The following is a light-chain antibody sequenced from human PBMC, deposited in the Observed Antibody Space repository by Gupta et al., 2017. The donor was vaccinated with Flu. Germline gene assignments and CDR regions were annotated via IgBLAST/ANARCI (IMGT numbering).Light chain of an antibody. CDR2: KAS. CDR3: QQFNSYGMYT. Sequence: DIQMTQSPSTLSASVGDRVTITCRASQSISSWLAWYQQKPGKAPKLLIYKASTLESGVPSRFSGSGSGTEFTLTISSLQPDDFATYYCQQFNSYGMYTFGQGTKLEIQ. J-gene: IGKJ2*01. V-gene: IGKV1-5*03. CDR1: QSISSW.